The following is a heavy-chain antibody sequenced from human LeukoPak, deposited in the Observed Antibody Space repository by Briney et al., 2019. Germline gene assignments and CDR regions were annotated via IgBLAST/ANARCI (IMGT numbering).Heavy chain of an antibody. CDR3: ARVNRSGGSGRINAFDI. D-gene: IGHD3-10*01. CDR2: ISPSGGST. CDR1: GYTFTGYY. V-gene: IGHV1-46*01. Sequence: ASVKVSCTASGYTFTGYYMRWVRQAPGQGPEWMGVISPSGGSTTYAQKFEGRVTITADKSTSTAYMELSSLRSEDTAVSYCARVNRSGGSGRINAFDIWGQGTMVTVSS. J-gene: IGHJ3*02.